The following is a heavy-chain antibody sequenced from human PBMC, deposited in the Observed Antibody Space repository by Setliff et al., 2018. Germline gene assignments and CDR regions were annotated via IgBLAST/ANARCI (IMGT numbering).Heavy chain of an antibody. J-gene: IGHJ4*02. CDR2: IYTSGSI. V-gene: IGHV4-61*09. D-gene: IGHD5-12*01. Sequence: SETLSLTCTVSGGSISSGSYYWSWIRQPAGKGLEWIGHIYTSGSINYNPSLKSRVTISVDTSKNQFSLKLSSVTAADTAVYYCARGGYSRGPPVYYFDYWGQGTLVTVSS. CDR3: ARGGYSRGPPVYYFDY. CDR1: GGSISSGSYY.